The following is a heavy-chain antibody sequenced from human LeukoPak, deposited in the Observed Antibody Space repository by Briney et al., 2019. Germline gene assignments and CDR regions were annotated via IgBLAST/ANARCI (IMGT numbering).Heavy chain of an antibody. V-gene: IGHV3-48*01. CDR1: GFTFSSYA. Sequence: GGSLRLSCAASGFTFSSYAMHWVRQAPGKGLEWVSYISSSSSTIYYADSVKGRFTISRDNAKNSLYLQMNSLRAEDTAVYYCARGYYDFWSGYPYYFDYWGQGTLVTVSS. CDR2: ISSSSSTI. CDR3: ARGYYDFWSGYPYYFDY. D-gene: IGHD3-3*01. J-gene: IGHJ4*02.